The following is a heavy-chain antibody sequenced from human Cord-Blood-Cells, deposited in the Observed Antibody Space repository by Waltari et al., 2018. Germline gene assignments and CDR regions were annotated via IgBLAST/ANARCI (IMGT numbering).Heavy chain of an antibody. Sequence: QVQLVQSGAEVKKPGSSVKVSCKASGGTFSSYAISWVRQAPGQGLDWMGGSIPIFGTANYAQKFPGRVTITADESTSTAYMELSSLRSEDTAVYYCARYQFGELLSRYFDLWGRGTLVTVSS. CDR2: SIPIFGTA. CDR1: GGTFSSYA. D-gene: IGHD3-10*01. J-gene: IGHJ2*01. V-gene: IGHV1-69*01. CDR3: ARYQFGELLSRYFDL.